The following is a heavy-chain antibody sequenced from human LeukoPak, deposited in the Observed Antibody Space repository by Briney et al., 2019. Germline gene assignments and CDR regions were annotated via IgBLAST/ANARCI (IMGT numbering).Heavy chain of an antibody. J-gene: IGHJ5*02. CDR3: ARDWWFDP. Sequence: SGGSLRLSCVGSGFTFNGYWMHWVRQGPGKELVWVSRINSDGSTTNYADSVKGRFTISRDNAKNTLYLQMNLLRAEDTGVYYCARDWWFDPWGQGTLVIVSS. CDR2: INSDGSTT. CDR1: GFTFNGYW. V-gene: IGHV3-74*01.